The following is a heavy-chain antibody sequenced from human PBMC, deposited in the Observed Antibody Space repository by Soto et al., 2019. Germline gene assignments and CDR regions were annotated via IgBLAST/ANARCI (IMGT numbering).Heavy chain of an antibody. D-gene: IGHD3-22*01. J-gene: IGHJ5*02. Sequence: SVKVSCKASGGTFGSDAITWVRQAPGQGLEWVGRIIPIFGTTNYAQNLQGRVTISADKSTLTSYMELHSLTSDDTALYYCARDRTDSGFYTNWLDPWGQGTQVTVSS. V-gene: IGHV1-69*06. CDR2: IIPIFGTT. CDR3: ARDRTDSGFYTNWLDP. CDR1: GGTFGSDA.